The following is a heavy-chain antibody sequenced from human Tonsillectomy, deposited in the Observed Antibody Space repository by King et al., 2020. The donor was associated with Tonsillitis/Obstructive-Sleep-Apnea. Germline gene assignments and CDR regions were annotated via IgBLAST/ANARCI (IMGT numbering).Heavy chain of an antibody. CDR3: ARDSQNVYSGRYYGRLGYFDY. CDR1: GFTFSSYG. J-gene: IGHJ4*02. Sequence: VQLVESGGGVVQPGRSLRLSCAASGFTFSSYGMHWVRQAPGKGLEWVAVIWYDGSNKYYADSVKGRFTISRDNSKNTLYLQMNSLRAEDTAVYYCARDSQNVYSGRYYGRLGYFDYWGQGTLVTVSS. CDR2: IWYDGSNK. V-gene: IGHV3-33*01. D-gene: IGHD1-26*01.